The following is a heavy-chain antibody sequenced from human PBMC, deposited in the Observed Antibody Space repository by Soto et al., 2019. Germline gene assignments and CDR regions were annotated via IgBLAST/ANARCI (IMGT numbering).Heavy chain of an antibody. J-gene: IGHJ5*02. CDR3: ATGGWAARQGCFDP. CDR2: FDPEDGET. D-gene: IGHD6-6*01. CDR1: GYTLTELS. Sequence: ASVKVSCKVSGYTLTELSMHWVRQAPGKGLEWMGGFDPEDGETIYAQKFQGRVTMTEDTSTDTAYMELSSLRSEDTAVYYCATGGWAARQGCFDPWGQGTLVTVSS. V-gene: IGHV1-24*01.